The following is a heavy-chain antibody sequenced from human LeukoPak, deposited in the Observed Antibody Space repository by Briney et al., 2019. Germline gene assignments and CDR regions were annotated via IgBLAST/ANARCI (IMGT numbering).Heavy chain of an antibody. V-gene: IGHV3-23*01. J-gene: IGHJ6*04. CDR1: GFTFGSYA. CDR2: SSGSGGST. CDR3: AKDRGYCSSTSCYSDGMDV. D-gene: IGHD2-2*01. Sequence: PGGSLRLSCAASGFTFGSYAMSWVRQAPGKGLEWVSASSGSGGSTYYADSVKGRFTISRDNSKNTLYLQMNSLRAEDTAVYYCAKDRGYCSSTSCYSDGMDVWGKGTTVTVSS.